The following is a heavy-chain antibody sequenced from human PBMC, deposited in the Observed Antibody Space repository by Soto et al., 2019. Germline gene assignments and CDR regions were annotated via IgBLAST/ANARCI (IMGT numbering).Heavy chain of an antibody. V-gene: IGHV4-34*01. D-gene: IGHD3-22*01. J-gene: IGHJ4*02. CDR3: ARCSNYYDSSGYSDFDI. CDR2: INHSGST. Sequence: PSETLSLTCAVYGGSFSGYYWSWIRQPPGKGLEWIGEINHSGSTNYNPSLKSRVTISVDTSKNQFSLKLSSVTAADTAVYYCARCSNYYDSSGYSDFDIWGQGTLVTVSS. CDR1: GGSFSGYY.